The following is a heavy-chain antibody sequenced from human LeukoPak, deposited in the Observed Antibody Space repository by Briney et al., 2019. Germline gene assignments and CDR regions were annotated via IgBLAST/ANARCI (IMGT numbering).Heavy chain of an antibody. CDR2: ISSGSGTI. CDR3: ARVAAGYSVNYFDY. V-gene: IGHV3-48*02. J-gene: IGHJ4*02. D-gene: IGHD4-23*01. Sequence: GGSLRLSCAASGFIFSSYSMNWVRQAPGKGLEWVSYISSGSGTIYYADSVKGRFTISRDNVENSLYLQMNSLRDEDTAVYYCARVAAGYSVNYFDYWGQGTLVTVSS. CDR1: GFIFSSYS.